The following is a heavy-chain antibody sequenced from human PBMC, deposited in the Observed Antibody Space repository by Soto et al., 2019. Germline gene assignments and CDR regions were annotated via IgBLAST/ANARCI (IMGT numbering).Heavy chain of an antibody. CDR3: ARDIEPFYDYGPVLPTWMDV. CDR1: GFTFSSYG. CDR2: IWYDGSNK. Sequence: QVQLVESGGGVVQPGRSLRLSCAASGFTFSSYGMHWVRQAPGKGLEWVAVIWYDGSNKHYADSVKGRFTISRDNSKNTLYLQMNSLRAEDTAVYYCARDIEPFYDYGPVLPTWMDVWGQGTTVTVSS. D-gene: IGHD4-17*01. V-gene: IGHV3-33*01. J-gene: IGHJ6*02.